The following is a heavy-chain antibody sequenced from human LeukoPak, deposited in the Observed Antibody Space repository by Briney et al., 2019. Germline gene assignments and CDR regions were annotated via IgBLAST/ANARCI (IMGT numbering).Heavy chain of an antibody. CDR3: VRLPTGFPNWFDT. CDR1: GASLSFTSHS. Sequence: SETLSLTCTVSGASLSFTSHSWGWVRQTPGKGLEWMATFHSSGSTFYSSSLQSRVTISADTSRSQFSLNLTSVTAADTAVYYCVRLPTGFPNWFDTWGQGSLVTVSS. CDR2: FHSSGST. V-gene: IGHV4-39*01. J-gene: IGHJ5*02.